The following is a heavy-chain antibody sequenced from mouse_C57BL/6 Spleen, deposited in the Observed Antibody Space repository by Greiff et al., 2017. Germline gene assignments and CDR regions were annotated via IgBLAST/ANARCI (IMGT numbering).Heavy chain of an antibody. D-gene: IGHD3-3*01. CDR1: GYTFTSYW. J-gene: IGHJ3*01. Sequence: QVQLQQPGAELVRPGTSVKLSCKASGYTFTSYWMHWVKQRPGQGLEWIGVIDPSDSYTNYNQKFKGKATLTVDTSSSTAYMQLSSLTSEDSAVYYCARGTFWFAYWGQGTLVTVSA. CDR2: IDPSDSYT. CDR3: ARGTFWFAY. V-gene: IGHV1-59*01.